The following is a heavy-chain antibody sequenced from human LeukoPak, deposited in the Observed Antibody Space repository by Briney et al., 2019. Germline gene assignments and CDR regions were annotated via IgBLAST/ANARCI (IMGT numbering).Heavy chain of an antibody. D-gene: IGHD4/OR15-4a*01. J-gene: IGHJ4*02. CDR1: GFTFSNYA. CDR3: ARRAGAYSHPYDY. V-gene: IGHV3-23*01. CDR2: ISGSASSVSST. Sequence: GGSLRLSCAASGFTFSNYAMSWVRQAPGKGLEWVSAISGSASSVSSTYHADSVQGRFTISRDNSKNTLYLQMNSLRGDDTAVYYCARRAGAYSHPYDYWGQGTLVTVSS.